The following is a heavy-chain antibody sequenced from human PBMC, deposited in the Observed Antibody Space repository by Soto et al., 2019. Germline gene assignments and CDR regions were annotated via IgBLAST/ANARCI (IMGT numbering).Heavy chain of an antibody. Sequence: LRLSFTVSGCSSCDYYWIRILRHTGRGLQWIGYVYHTGTTTYSPSLKSRVTISVDTSKNQVSLRLKSVTAADTAVYYCATEGGPDKLLSYGMDVWGQGTAVTVYS. V-gene: IGHV4-59*01. CDR1: GCSSCDYY. D-gene: IGHD3-16*01. CDR2: VYHTGTT. CDR3: ATEGGPDKLLSYGMDV. J-gene: IGHJ6*02.